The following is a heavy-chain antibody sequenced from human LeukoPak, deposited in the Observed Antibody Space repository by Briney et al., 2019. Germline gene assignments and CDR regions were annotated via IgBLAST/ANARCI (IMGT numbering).Heavy chain of an antibody. CDR3: ARDQPGGGLDY. D-gene: IGHD3-16*01. Sequence: LEWVALKSYDGGDKQTLDSVKGRFTLSRDNSNKTLYLQMNSLTPDDTAVYYCARDQPGGGLDYWGQGILVTVSS. CDR2: KSYDGGDK. J-gene: IGHJ4*02. V-gene: IGHV3-30-3*01.